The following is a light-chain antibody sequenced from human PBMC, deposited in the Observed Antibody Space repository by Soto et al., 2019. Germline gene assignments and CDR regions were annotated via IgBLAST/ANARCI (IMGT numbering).Light chain of an antibody. CDR3: HQYGASSGT. Sequence: EIVLTQSPGTLSLSPGERATLSCRASQSVSASYLAWYQQKPGQAPRLLIYGASTRATGIPDRFSGSGSGKDFTLTISSLEPEDFAVYYCHQYGASSGTFGQGTNLEIK. J-gene: IGKJ2*01. CDR1: QSVSASY. CDR2: GAS. V-gene: IGKV3-20*01.